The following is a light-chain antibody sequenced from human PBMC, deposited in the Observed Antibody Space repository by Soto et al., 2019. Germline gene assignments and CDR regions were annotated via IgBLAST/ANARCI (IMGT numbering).Light chain of an antibody. CDR3: SSYSGSNNVV. J-gene: IGLJ2*01. V-gene: IGLV2-8*01. CDR1: SSDVGGYNY. Sequence: QSALTQPPSASGSPGQSVTICCTGTSSDVGGYNYVSWYQQHPGEAPKVMIYEVSKRPSGVPDRFSGSKSGNTASLTVSGLQAEVEADYYFSSYSGSNNVVFGGGTKLTVL. CDR2: EVS.